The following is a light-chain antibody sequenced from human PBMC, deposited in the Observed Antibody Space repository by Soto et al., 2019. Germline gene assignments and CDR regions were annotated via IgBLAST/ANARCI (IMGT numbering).Light chain of an antibody. CDR3: GTWDSSLSAVV. CDR1: SSNIGNNY. CDR2: DNN. V-gene: IGLV1-51*01. J-gene: IGLJ2*01. Sequence: QAVLTQPPSVSAAPGQTVTISCSGSSSNIGNNYVSWYQQLPGTAPKLLIYDNNKRPSGIPDRFSGSKSGTSGTLGITGLQTGDDADYYCGTWDSSLSAVVFGGGTKLTVL.